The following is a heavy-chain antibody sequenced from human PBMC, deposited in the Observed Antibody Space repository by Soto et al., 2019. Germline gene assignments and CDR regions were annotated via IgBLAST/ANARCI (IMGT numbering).Heavy chain of an antibody. CDR1: GFSFNDHY. D-gene: IGHD6-19*01. CDR3: ARDRYSSPRYAAMQDADY. V-gene: IGHV3-11*01. J-gene: IGHJ4*02. Sequence: QVQLVESGGGLVKPGGSLRLSCAASGFSFNDHYMSWIRQAPGKGLAWLAYISASGRTLFYADSVRGRFTISRDDAKHLLHRQMTSLRSEDTAVDHCARDRYSSPRYAAMQDADYWVQGTLVTVS. CDR2: ISASGRTL.